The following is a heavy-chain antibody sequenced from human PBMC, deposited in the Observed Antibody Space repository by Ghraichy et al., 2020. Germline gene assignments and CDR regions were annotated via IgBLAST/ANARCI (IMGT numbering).Heavy chain of an antibody. Sequence: GESLNISCVGSGSTLSGYTMNWVRQAPGKGLDWVSSISGSSNYIDYADSVKGRFTISRDNAKNSLYLQMNSLRAEDTGVYYCARDWGYCSGGRCYSDAFDIWGQGTMVTVSS. CDR1: GSTLSGYT. J-gene: IGHJ3*02. V-gene: IGHV3-21*01. CDR3: ARDWGYCSGGRCYSDAFDI. CDR2: ISGSSNYI. D-gene: IGHD2-15*01.